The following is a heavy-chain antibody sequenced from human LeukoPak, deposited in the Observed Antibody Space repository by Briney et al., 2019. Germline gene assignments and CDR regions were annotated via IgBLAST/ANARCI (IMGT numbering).Heavy chain of an antibody. CDR2: ISWNSGSI. CDR1: GFTFDDYA. D-gene: IGHD3-10*01. J-gene: IGHJ3*02. Sequence: GGSLRLSCAASGFTFDDYAVHWVRQAPGKGLEWVSGISWNSGSIGYADSVKGRFTISRDNAKNSLYLQMNSLRAEDTALYYCAKDFRGLWFGELLGAFDIWGQGTMVTVSS. V-gene: IGHV3-9*01. CDR3: AKDFRGLWFGELLGAFDI.